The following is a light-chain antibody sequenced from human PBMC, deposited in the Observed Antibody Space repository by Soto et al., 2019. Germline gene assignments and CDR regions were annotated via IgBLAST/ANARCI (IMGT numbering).Light chain of an antibody. CDR2: EVN. V-gene: IGLV2-8*01. CDR3: SSYAGSNWYV. CDR1: SIDVGGYNY. Sequence: QSGLTQAPSASRSPGQSVTISYKGTSIDVGGYNYVSWYQQYPGKAPKLIIYEVNERPSGVPDRFSGYKSGNTASLTVSGLQTADEADYYCSSYAGSNWYVFGTGTKVTVL. J-gene: IGLJ1*01.